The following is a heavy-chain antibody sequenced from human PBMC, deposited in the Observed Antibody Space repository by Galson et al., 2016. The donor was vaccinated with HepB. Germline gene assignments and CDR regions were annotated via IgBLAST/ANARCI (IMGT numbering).Heavy chain of an antibody. V-gene: IGHV3-48*01. CDR2: ISTSSTVI. J-gene: IGHJ4*02. CDR1: GFTFSSSS. CDR3: ARFVGQPLDY. Sequence: SLRLSCAASGFTFSSSSMTWVRQAPGKGLEWISYISTSSTVIYYADSVKARFTISRDNAKSSLYLQMNSLSVEDTAVYYCARFVGQPLDYWGQGTLVTVSS.